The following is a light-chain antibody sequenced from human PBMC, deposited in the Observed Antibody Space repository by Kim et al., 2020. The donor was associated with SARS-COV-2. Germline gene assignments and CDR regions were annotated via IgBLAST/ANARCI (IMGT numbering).Light chain of an antibody. CDR2: DAS. CDR1: QNMRHS. CDR3: QQRTNWPLT. V-gene: IGKV3-11*01. Sequence: LSPGDSATLPCSARQNMRHSFPWYQQNPGQAPRLLIFDASKRATGIPAKISGSGSGTDFTLTISSLESEDFAIYYCQQRTNWPLTFGGGTKVDIK. J-gene: IGKJ4*01.